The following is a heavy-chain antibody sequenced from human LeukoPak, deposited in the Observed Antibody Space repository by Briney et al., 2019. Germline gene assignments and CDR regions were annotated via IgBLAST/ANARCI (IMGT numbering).Heavy chain of an antibody. V-gene: IGHV3-23*01. Sequence: PGGSLRLCCAASGFTFSSYAMSWVRQAAGKGLECVSSISGSGGSTNYADSVKGRFTISRDNSKNTLYLQVNSLRAEDTAVYYCARAGRLGVFDYWGQGTLVTVSS. CDR3: ARAGRLGVFDY. D-gene: IGHD2-8*01. CDR2: ISGSGGST. CDR1: GFTFSSYA. J-gene: IGHJ4*02.